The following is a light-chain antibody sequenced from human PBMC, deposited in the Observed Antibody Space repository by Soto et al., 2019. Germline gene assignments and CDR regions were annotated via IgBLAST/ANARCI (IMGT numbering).Light chain of an antibody. J-gene: IGKJ4*01. CDR1: QSVSSSY. Sequence: EIVLTQSPGTLSLSPGERATLSCRASQSVSSSYLAWYKQKPGQAPRLVIYGASSRATGIPDRFSGSGSGTEFTLTISRLEPEDFAVYYCQQYGSSPRTFGGGTKVDIK. V-gene: IGKV3-20*01. CDR2: GAS. CDR3: QQYGSSPRT.